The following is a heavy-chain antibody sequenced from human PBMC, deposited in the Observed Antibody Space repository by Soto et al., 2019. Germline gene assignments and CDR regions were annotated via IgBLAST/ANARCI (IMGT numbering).Heavy chain of an antibody. J-gene: IGHJ5*02. CDR2: IYYSGST. V-gene: IGHV4-59*08. CDR3: ARAKAPLYSSSWYWFDP. Sequence: QVQLQESGPGLVKPSETLSLTCTVSGGSISSYYWSWIRQPPGKGLEWIGYIYYSGSTNYNPSLKSRVTISVDTSKNQFSLKLSSVTAADTAVYYCARAKAPLYSSSWYWFDPWGQGTLVTASS. D-gene: IGHD6-13*01. CDR1: GGSISSYY.